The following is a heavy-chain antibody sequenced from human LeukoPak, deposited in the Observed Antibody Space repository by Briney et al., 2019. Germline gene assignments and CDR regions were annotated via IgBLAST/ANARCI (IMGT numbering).Heavy chain of an antibody. CDR3: ARRDILTGYYDFFDS. CDR2: IYPGDSDT. D-gene: IGHD3-9*01. Sequence: GESLKISCKGSGYSFTSYWIGWVRQMPGKGLEWMGIIYPGDSDTRYSPSFQGQVTISADKSISTAYLQWSSLKASGTAMYYCARRDILTGYYDFFDSWGQGTLVTVSS. J-gene: IGHJ4*02. V-gene: IGHV5-51*01. CDR1: GYSFTSYW.